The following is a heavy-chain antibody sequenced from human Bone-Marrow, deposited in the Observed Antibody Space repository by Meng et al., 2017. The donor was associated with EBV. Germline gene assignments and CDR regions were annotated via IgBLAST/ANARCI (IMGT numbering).Heavy chain of an antibody. Sequence: QVQVGPLGAEGKKPGASVKVSCKASGYTFTSYGISWVRQAPGQGLEWMGWISAYNAHTNYAQKLQGRVTLTTDTSTRTTYMELRSLRSDDTAVYYCARDADYGSGSYGVLIDYWGQGTLVTVSS. CDR2: ISAYNAHT. J-gene: IGHJ4*02. CDR1: GYTFTSYG. V-gene: IGHV1-18*01. CDR3: ARDADYGSGSYGVLIDY. D-gene: IGHD3-10*01.